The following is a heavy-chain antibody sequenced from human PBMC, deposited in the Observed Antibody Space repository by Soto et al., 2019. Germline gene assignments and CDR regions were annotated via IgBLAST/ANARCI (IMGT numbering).Heavy chain of an antibody. D-gene: IGHD3-3*01. J-gene: IGHJ6*02. CDR1: GGTFSSYA. V-gene: IGHV1-69*13. CDR3: ARMRLRFLEWLVYYYYGMDV. Sequence: GASVKVSCKASGGTFSSYAISWVRQAPGQGLEWMGGIIPIFGTANYAQKFQGRVTITADESTSTAYMELSSLRSEDTAVYYCARMRLRFLEWLVYYYYGMDVWGQGTTVTVSS. CDR2: IIPIFGTA.